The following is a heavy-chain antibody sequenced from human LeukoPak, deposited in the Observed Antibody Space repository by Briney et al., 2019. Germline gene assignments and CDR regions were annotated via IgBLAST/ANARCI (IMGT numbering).Heavy chain of an antibody. CDR2: ISSSGDTI. CDR1: GFTLSHYY. V-gene: IGHV3-11*01. Sequence: PGGSLRLSSAASGFTLSHYYMTWIRQAPGKGLEWISCISSSGDTIYYADSGKGRFTVSRDNAENSLYLQMNSLRAEDTAMYYCARQGSEIDYWGQGTLVTVSS. CDR3: ARQGSEIDY. J-gene: IGHJ4*02.